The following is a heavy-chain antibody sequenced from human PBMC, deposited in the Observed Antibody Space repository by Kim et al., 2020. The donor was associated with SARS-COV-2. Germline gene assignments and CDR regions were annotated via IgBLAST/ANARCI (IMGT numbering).Heavy chain of an antibody. CDR2: INPSGGST. V-gene: IGHV1-46*01. CDR3: ARGPQQQLVRLGFEGASLDFDY. Sequence: ASVKVSCKASGYTFTSYYMHWVRQAPGQGLEWMGIINPSGGSTSYAQKFQGRVTMTRDTSTSTVYMELSSLRSEDTAVYYCARGPQQQLVRLGFEGASLDFDYWGQGTLVTVSS. CDR1: GYTFTSYY. D-gene: IGHD6-13*01. J-gene: IGHJ4*02.